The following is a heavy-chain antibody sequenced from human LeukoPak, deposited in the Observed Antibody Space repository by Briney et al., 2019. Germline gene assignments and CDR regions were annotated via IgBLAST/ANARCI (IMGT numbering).Heavy chain of an antibody. Sequence: ASVKVSCKASGYTFTGYYMHWVRQAPGQRLEWMGWINPNSGGTNYAQKFQGRVTMTRDTSISTAYMELSRLRSEYTAVYYCARSGGLVRGNWFDPWGQGTLVTVSS. CDR1: GYTFTGYY. CDR3: ARSGGLVRGNWFDP. CDR2: INPNSGGT. D-gene: IGHD3-10*01. J-gene: IGHJ5*02. V-gene: IGHV1-2*02.